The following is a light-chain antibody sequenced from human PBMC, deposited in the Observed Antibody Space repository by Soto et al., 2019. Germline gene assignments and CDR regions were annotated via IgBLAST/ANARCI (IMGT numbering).Light chain of an antibody. CDR1: QSVSSSY. CDR2: GAS. CDR3: KQYGSSPIT. Sequence: EIVLTQSPGTLSLSPGERATLSCRASQSVSSSYLAWYQQKPGQAPRLLIYGASSMATGSPDRFSGSGSGTDFTLTISRLEPEDFAVYYCKQYGSSPITFGQGTRLEIK. V-gene: IGKV3-20*01. J-gene: IGKJ5*01.